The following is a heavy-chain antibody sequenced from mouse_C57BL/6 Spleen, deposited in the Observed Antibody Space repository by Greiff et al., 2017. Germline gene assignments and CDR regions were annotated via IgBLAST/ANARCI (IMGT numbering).Heavy chain of an antibody. CDR3: ARNLWEGV. D-gene: IGHD4-1*01. CDR2: ISYDGSN. CDR1: GYSITSGYY. J-gene: IGHJ1*03. V-gene: IGHV3-6*01. Sequence: EVKLMESGPGLVKPSQSLSLTCSVTGYSITSGYYWNWIRQFPGNKLEWMGYISYDGSNNYNPSLKNRISITRDTSKNQFFLKLNSVTTEDTATYYCARNLWEGVWGTGTTVTVSS.